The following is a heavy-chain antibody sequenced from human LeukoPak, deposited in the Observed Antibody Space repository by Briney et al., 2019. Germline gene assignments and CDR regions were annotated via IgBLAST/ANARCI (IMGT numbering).Heavy chain of an antibody. CDR2: IYPGDSDT. D-gene: IGHD3-22*01. J-gene: IGHJ5*02. CDR3: ARKAYDSSDSNWFDP. Sequence: GESLKISCKGSGYTFTTYWIGWVRQMPGKGLEWMGIIYPGDSDTRYSPSFQGQVTISVDKSTSTAYLQWSSLKASDTAMYYCARKAYDSSDSNWFDPWGQGTQVTVS. V-gene: IGHV5-51*01. CDR1: GYTFTTYW.